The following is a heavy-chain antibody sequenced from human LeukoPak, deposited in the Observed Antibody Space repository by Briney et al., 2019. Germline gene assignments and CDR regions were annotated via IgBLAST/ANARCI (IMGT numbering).Heavy chain of an antibody. CDR3: ARTTIFGVGFDY. CDR2: TYSGGST. Sequence: GGSLRLSWAASGFTVSSNYMSWVRQAPGKGLEWVSVTYSGGSTYYADSVKGRFTISRDNSKNTLYLQINSLRAEDTAVYYCARTTIFGVGFDYWGQGTLVTVSP. V-gene: IGHV3-53*01. D-gene: IGHD3-3*01. CDR1: GFTVSSNY. J-gene: IGHJ4*02.